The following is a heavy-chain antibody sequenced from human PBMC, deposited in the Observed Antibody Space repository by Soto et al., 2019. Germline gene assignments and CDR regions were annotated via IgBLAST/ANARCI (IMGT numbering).Heavy chain of an antibody. Sequence: VSVKVSCTASGYTFTGYYMHWVRQAPGQGLEWMGWINPNSGGTNYAQKFQGWVTMTRDTSISTAYMELSRLRSDDTAVYYCARAVRYCSSTSCYGGPEDAFDIWGQGQWSPSPQ. J-gene: IGHJ3*02. D-gene: IGHD2-2*01. CDR1: GYTFTGYY. CDR2: INPNSGGT. CDR3: ARAVRYCSSTSCYGGPEDAFDI. V-gene: IGHV1-2*04.